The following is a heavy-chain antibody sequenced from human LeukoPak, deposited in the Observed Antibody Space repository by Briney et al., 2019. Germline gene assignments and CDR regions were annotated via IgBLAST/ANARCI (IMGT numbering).Heavy chain of an antibody. Sequence: GGSLRLSCAASGFTFRSYDMHWVRQVTGKGLEWVSAVGISGDTYYAGSVKGRFTISRENAKNSLYLQMNSLTAGDTAVYYCVRGGIQVSGINEIDYWGQGTLVTVSS. J-gene: IGHJ4*02. D-gene: IGHD6-19*01. CDR3: VRGGIQVSGINEIDY. CDR2: VGISGDT. CDR1: GFTFRSYD. V-gene: IGHV3-13*01.